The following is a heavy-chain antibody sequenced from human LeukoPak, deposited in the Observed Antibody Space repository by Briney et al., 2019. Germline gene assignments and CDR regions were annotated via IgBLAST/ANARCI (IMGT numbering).Heavy chain of an antibody. J-gene: IGHJ3*02. V-gene: IGHV3-9*01. CDR3: AKDMGGDFGTDAFDI. CDR2: ISWNSGSI. Sequence: GGSLRLSCAASGFTFDDYAMHWVRQAPGKGLEWVSGISWNSGSIGYADSVKGRFTISRDNAKDSLYLQMNSLRAEDTALYYCAKDMGGDFGTDAFDIWGQGTMVTVSS. D-gene: IGHD2-21*02. CDR1: GFTFDDYA.